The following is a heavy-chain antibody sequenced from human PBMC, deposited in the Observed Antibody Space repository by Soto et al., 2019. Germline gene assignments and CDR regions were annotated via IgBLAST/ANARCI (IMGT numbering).Heavy chain of an antibody. CDR2: ISAYNGNT. Sequence: QVQLVQSGAEVKKPGASVKVSCKASGYTFTSYGISWVRQAPGQGLEWMGWISAYNGNTNYAQKLQGRVTMTTDTSTSTAYIELMSLRSDDTAVYYCARSGFLLTGFPYGMYVWGQGTTVTVSS. D-gene: IGHD3-9*01. CDR3: ARSGFLLTGFPYGMYV. CDR1: GYTFTSYG. V-gene: IGHV1-18*01. J-gene: IGHJ6*02.